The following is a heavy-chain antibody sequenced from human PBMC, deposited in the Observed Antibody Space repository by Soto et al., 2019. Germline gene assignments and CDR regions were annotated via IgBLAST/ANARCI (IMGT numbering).Heavy chain of an antibody. CDR3: AREPRPRRLRIDV. CDR1: GGSISSYY. J-gene: IGHJ6*02. V-gene: IGHV4-59*01. Sequence: QVQLQESGPGLVKPSETLSLTCTVSGGSISSYYWSWIRQPPGKGLEWIGYIYYSGSTNYNPSLTSRLTISVDTSKNPFSLTLSSVTAADTAVYYCAREPRPRRLRIDVWGQGTTVTVSS. CDR2: IYYSGST.